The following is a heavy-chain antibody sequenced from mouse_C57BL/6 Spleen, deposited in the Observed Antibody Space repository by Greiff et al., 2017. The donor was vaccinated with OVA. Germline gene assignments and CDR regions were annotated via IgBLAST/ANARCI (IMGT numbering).Heavy chain of an antibody. CDR1: GYTFTSYW. Sequence: VQLQQSGAELVKPGASVKMSCKASGYTFTSYWITWVKQRPGQGLEWIGDIYPGSGSTNYNEKFKSKATLTVDTSSSTAYMQLSSLTSEDSAVYYCARYGYYGSSPFAYWGQGTLVTVSA. D-gene: IGHD1-1*01. CDR2: IYPGSGST. J-gene: IGHJ3*01. CDR3: ARYGYYGSSPFAY. V-gene: IGHV1-55*01.